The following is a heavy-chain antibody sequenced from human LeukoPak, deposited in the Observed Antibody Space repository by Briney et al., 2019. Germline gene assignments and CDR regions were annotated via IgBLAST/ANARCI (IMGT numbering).Heavy chain of an antibody. CDR3: ARTTTYYYGSRVENWFDP. CDR1: GGSISSYY. V-gene: IGHV4-59*01. CDR2: IYYSGST. D-gene: IGHD3-22*01. J-gene: IGHJ5*02. Sequence: SETLSLTCTVSGGSISSYYWSWIRQPPGKGLEWIGYIYYSGSTNYNPSLKSRVTISVDTSKNQFSLKLSSVTAADTAVYYCARTTTYYYGSRVENWFDPWGQGTLVTVSS.